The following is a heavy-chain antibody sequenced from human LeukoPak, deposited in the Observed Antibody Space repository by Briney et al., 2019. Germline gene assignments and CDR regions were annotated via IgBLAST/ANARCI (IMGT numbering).Heavy chain of an antibody. V-gene: IGHV1-69*13. D-gene: IGHD3-10*01. CDR3: ARAGGSGSYYKAWFDP. CDR1: GGTFSSYA. CDR2: IIPIFGTA. Sequence: ASVKVSCRASGGTFSSYAISWVRQAPGQGLEWMGGIIPIFGTANYAQKFQGRVTITADESTSTAYMELSSLRSEDTAVYYCARAGGSGSYYKAWFDPWGQGTLVTVSS. J-gene: IGHJ5*02.